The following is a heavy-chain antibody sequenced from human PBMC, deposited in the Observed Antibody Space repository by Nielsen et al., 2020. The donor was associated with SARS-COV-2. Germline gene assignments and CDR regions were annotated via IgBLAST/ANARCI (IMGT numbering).Heavy chain of an antibody. CDR1: SGSISSYY. V-gene: IGHV4-59*08. D-gene: IGHD3-3*01. Sequence: SETLSLTCTVSSGSISSYYWSWIRQPPGKGLEWIGYIYYSGSTNYNPSLKSRVTISVDTSKNQFSLKLSSVTAADTAVYYCARHHYVTFFGVVIIGWFDPWGQGTLVTVSS. CDR2: IYYSGST. CDR3: ARHHYVTFFGVVIIGWFDP. J-gene: IGHJ5*02.